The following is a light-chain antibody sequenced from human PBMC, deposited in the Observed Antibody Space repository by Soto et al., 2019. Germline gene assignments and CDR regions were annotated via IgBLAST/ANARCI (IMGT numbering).Light chain of an antibody. CDR2: AAS. V-gene: IGKV1-39*01. Sequence: DIQMTQSPSSLSASVGDRVTITCRASQSISSYLNWYQQKPGKAPKLLIYAASSLQSGVPSRFSGSGSGTVSTPPISSLQPEDFATYYCKQSYSPPITFGPGTKVDI. CDR1: QSISSY. J-gene: IGKJ3*01. CDR3: KQSYSPPIT.